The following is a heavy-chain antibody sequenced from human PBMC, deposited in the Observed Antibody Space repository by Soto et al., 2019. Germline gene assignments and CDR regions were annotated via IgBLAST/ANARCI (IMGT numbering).Heavy chain of an antibody. V-gene: IGHV4-4*07. D-gene: IGHD2-21*01. CDR1: GGSMRSYY. J-gene: IGHJ6*02. CDR3: AGIGEDVYYGMDV. CDR2: IYSRGDT. Sequence: ASETLSLTGRVSGGSMRSYYWNWLRQPAGKGLELIGRIYSRGDTNYNPSVKSRVTMSVDTSKNEFSLRLNSVTAADTAVYYCAGIGEDVYYGMDVWGQGTTVTVS.